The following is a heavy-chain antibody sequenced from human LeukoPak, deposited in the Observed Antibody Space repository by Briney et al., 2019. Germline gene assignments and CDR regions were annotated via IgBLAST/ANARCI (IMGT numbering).Heavy chain of an antibody. CDR2: IKQDGSEK. D-gene: IGHD1-26*01. V-gene: IGHV3-7*01. CDR3: ARGGSYYDHRSFLVN. CDR1: GFTFSSYW. Sequence: PGGSLRLSCAASGFTFSSYWMSWVRQAPGKGLEWVANIKQDGSEKYYVDSVKGRFTISRDNAKNSLYLQMNSLRAEDTAVYYCARGGSYYDHRSFLVNWGQGTLVTVSS. J-gene: IGHJ4*02.